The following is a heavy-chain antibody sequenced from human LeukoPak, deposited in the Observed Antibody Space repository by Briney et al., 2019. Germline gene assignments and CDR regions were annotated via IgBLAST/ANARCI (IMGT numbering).Heavy chain of an antibody. CDR3: ANSVAGSHGYYYFDY. J-gene: IGHJ4*02. Sequence: GGSLRLSCAASGFTFSSYAMSWVRQAPGKGLEWVSAISGSGGSTYCADSVKGRFTISRDNSKNTLYLQMNSLRAEGTAVYYCANSVAGSHGYYYFDYWGQGTLVTVSS. D-gene: IGHD6-19*01. CDR1: GFTFSSYA. CDR2: ISGSGGST. V-gene: IGHV3-23*01.